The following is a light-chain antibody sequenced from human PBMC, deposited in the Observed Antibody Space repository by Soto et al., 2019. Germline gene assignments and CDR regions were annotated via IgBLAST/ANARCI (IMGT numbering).Light chain of an antibody. CDR1: QSVSSN. CDR2: GAT. Sequence: EIVMTQSPATLSVSPGERATLSCRASQSVSSNLAWYQQRPGQAPRLLIYGATTRATGIPARFSGSGSGTEFNLTISSLQSEDFAVYHCQQYNKWPPGGYTFGQGTKLEIK. CDR3: QQYNKWPPGGYT. V-gene: IGKV3-15*01. J-gene: IGKJ2*01.